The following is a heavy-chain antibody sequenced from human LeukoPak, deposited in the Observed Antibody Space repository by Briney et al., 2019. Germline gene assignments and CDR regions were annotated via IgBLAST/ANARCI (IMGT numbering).Heavy chain of an antibody. Sequence: GGSLRLSCAASGFTFSRYAMHWVRQAPGKGLEWVAVISDDGNSKYYADSVKDRFTISRDNSKNTLYLQMNGLRAEDTAVYYCAKSAYRYYFDYWGQGTLVTVSS. J-gene: IGHJ4*02. D-gene: IGHD4-11*01. V-gene: IGHV3-30-3*02. CDR1: GFTFSRYA. CDR2: ISDDGNSK. CDR3: AKSAYRYYFDY.